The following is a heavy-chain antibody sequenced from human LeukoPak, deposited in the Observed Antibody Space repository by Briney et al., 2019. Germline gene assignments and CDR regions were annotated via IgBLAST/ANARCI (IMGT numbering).Heavy chain of an antibody. CDR3: ARRTPRARFDP. J-gene: IGHJ5*02. Sequence: SETLSLTCTVSGGSIRSSYYYWGWSRQPPGKGLEWIGSIYDSGSTYYNPSLKSRVTISVDTSKNQFSLKLNSVTAADTAVYYCARRTPRARFDPWGQGTLVTVSS. D-gene: IGHD3-10*01. V-gene: IGHV4-39*01. CDR2: IYDSGST. CDR1: GGSIRSSYYY.